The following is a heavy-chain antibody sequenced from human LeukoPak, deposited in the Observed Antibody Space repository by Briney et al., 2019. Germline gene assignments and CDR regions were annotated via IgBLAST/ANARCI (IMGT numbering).Heavy chain of an antibody. V-gene: IGHV4-59*08. CDR2: IYYSGST. J-gene: IGHJ3*02. D-gene: IGHD3-22*01. CDR3: ASHYYDSSGYYWNAFDI. CDR1: GGSISSYY. Sequence: SETLSLTCTVSGGSISSYYWSWIRQPPGKGLEWIGYIYYSGSTNYNPSLKSRVTISVDTSKNQFSLKLSSVTAADTAVYYCASHYYDSSGYYWNAFDIWGQGTMVTVSS.